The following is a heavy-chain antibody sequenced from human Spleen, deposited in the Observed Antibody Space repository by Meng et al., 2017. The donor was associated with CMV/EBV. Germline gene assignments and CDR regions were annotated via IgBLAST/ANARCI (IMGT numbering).Heavy chain of an antibody. CDR3: GRYLSM. J-gene: IGHJ4*02. D-gene: IGHD2-2*02. V-gene: IGHV3-9*01. CDR1: GFTFDAFA. Sequence: GGSLRLSCAASGFTFDAFALHWVRQAPGKGLEWVSGISWNSGSIGYADSVKGRFTISRDNAKNSLYLQMNSLRVEDTAVYYCGRYLSMGGQGTLVTVSS. CDR2: ISWNSGSI.